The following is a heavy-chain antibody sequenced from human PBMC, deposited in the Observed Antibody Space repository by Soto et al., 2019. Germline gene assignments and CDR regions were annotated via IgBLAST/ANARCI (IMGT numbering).Heavy chain of an antibody. V-gene: IGHV1-2*04. CDR1: GDSFNDYY. CDR2: INPNSGVT. J-gene: IGHJ6*03. Sequence: QVQLVQSGAEVRKPGASVTVSCRSSGDSFNDYYIHWVRQAPGQGLEWMGWINPNSGVTKYAQKFQGWFSMTRDTSIRTVYMQISRLRSHDTAVYYCARESGGATATLDYYYFYMDVWGTGTTVTVSS. D-gene: IGHD5-12*01. CDR3: ARESGGATATLDYYYFYMDV.